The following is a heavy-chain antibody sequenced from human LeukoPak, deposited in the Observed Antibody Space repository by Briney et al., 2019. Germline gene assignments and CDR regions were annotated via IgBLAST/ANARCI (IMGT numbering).Heavy chain of an antibody. D-gene: IGHD3-3*01. CDR3: ARVGNFWSGYYTSYFDY. V-gene: IGHV4-38-2*01. Sequence: SETLSLTCAVSGYPISSGYYWGWIRQPPGKGLEWIGSIYHSGSTYYNPSLKSRVTISVDTSKNQFSLKLSSVTAADTAVYYCARVGNFWSGYYTSYFDYWGQGTLVTVSS. CDR1: GYPISSGYY. CDR2: IYHSGST. J-gene: IGHJ4*02.